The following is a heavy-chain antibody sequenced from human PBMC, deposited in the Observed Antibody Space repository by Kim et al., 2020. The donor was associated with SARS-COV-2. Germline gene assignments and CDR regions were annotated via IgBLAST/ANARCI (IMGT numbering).Heavy chain of an antibody. J-gene: IGHJ6*02. V-gene: IGHV4-4*07. CDR2: IYGSGST. Sequence: SETLSLTCTVSGGSMSSYYWTWIRQPAGKGLEWIGRIYGSGSTNYNPSLESRVTISLDTSENQFSLKLSSVTAADTGVYYCARVGCSNTRCYTRGMDVWGQGTTVTFSS. CDR1: GGSMSSYY. D-gene: IGHD2-2*02. CDR3: ARVGCSNTRCYTRGMDV.